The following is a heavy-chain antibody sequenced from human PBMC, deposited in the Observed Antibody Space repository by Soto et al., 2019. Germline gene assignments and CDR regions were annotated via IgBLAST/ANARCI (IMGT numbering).Heavy chain of an antibody. Sequence: SVKVSCKASGGTFSSYAISWVRQAPGQGLEWMGWISANIGTANYAQKFQGRVTMTTDASTSTAYMELRSLRSDDTAVYYCARDSMGIAVVKGWFDPWGQGTLVTVSS. J-gene: IGHJ5*02. CDR2: ISANIGTA. V-gene: IGHV1-69*05. CDR1: GGTFSSYA. CDR3: ARDSMGIAVVKGWFDP. D-gene: IGHD6-19*01.